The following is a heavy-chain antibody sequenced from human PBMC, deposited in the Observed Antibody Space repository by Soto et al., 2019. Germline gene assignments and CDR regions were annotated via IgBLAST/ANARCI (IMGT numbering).Heavy chain of an antibody. V-gene: IGHV4-59*01. J-gene: IGHJ4*02. CDR3: ARSGHTFAGVV. Sequence: TLSLTCTVSGASMSDYYGSWIRQSPGKGLEHIRYLHYSGSANYNPSLKSRVTISMDTSKNQFSLKLTSVIAADTAIYYCARSGHTFAGVVWGQGILVTVSS. CDR2: LHYSGSA. D-gene: IGHD3-16*01. CDR1: GASMSDYY.